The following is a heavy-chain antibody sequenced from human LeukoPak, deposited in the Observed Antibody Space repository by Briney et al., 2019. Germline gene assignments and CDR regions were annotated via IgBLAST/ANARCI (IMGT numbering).Heavy chain of an antibody. CDR3: ARGQYRYAVDY. CDR2: INPNSGGT. V-gene: IGHV1-2*02. D-gene: IGHD5-18*01. J-gene: IGHJ4*02. Sequence: ASVKVSCKASGYTFTGYYMHWVRQAPGQGLEWMGWINPNSGGTNYAQKFQGRVTMTRDTSISTAYMELSSLTSDDTAIYYCARGQYRYAVDYWGQGTLVTVSS. CDR1: GYTFTGYY.